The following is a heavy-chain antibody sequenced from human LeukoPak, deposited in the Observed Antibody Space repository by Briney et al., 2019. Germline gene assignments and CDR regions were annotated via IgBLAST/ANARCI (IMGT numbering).Heavy chain of an antibody. CDR2: IGTSSTYT. CDR3: ARGESRDY. CDR1: GFTFGDYY. Sequence: GGSLRLSCVASGFTFGDYYMSWIRQAPGKGLEWVSYIGTSSTYTNNADSVKGRFSNSRDNAKNSLYLQMNSLRVEDTAVYYCARGESRDYWGQGTLVTVSS. D-gene: IGHD5-24*01. V-gene: IGHV3-11*05. J-gene: IGHJ4*02.